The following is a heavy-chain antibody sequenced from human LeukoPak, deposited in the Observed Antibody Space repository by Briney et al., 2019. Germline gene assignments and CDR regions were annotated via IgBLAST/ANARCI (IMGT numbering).Heavy chain of an antibody. CDR3: AREDCSSTSCPSDY. J-gene: IGHJ4*02. V-gene: IGHV1-18*01. D-gene: IGHD2-2*01. CDR2: ISAYNGNT. Sequence: GASVKVSCKASGYTFTSYGISWVRQAPGQGLEWMGWISAYNGNTNYAQKLQGRVTMTTDTSTSTAYMELRSLRSDDTAVYYCAREDCSSTSCPSDYWGQGTLVTVSS. CDR1: GYTFTSYG.